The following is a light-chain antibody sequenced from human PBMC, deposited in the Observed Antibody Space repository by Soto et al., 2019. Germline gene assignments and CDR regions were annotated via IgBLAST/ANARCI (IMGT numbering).Light chain of an antibody. J-gene: IGLJ3*02. CDR1: SSNIGSNY. V-gene: IGLV1-47*01. CDR3: AVWDDSLSGEV. Sequence: QAVVTQPRSASGTPGQTVTISSSGSSSNIGSNYVFWYQHLPGTAPKLLIYGNNQRPSGVPDRFSGSRSGTSASLAISGLRPEDEADYYCAVWDDSLSGEVFGGGTKLTVL. CDR2: GNN.